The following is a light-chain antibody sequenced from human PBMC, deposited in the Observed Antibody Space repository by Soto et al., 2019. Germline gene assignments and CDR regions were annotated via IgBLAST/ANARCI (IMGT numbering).Light chain of an antibody. Sequence: DIQMTQSPSSLSASVGDRVTITCRASQGIRNDLGWYQQKPGKAPKRLIYAASSLQSGVPSRFSGSGFGTXXXXXXXXXXXXDFATXYXXQHNTYPLTFGGGTKVEI. J-gene: IGKJ4*01. CDR1: QGIRND. CDR3: XQHNTYPLT. CDR2: AAS. V-gene: IGKV1-17*01.